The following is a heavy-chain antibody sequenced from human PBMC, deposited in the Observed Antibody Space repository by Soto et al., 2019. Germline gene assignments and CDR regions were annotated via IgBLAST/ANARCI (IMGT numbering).Heavy chain of an antibody. D-gene: IGHD6-19*01. CDR2: IYPGDSDT. V-gene: IGHV5-51*01. CDR1: GYTFTSYW. CDR3: ARQDGSALYYFDY. J-gene: IGHJ4*02. Sequence: PGESLKISCKGSGYTFTSYWIAWVRQMPGKGLEWMGIIYPGDSDTRYSPSFQGQVSISADKSISTAYLQWSSLKASDTAMYYCARQDGSALYYFDYWGRGPLVTVSS.